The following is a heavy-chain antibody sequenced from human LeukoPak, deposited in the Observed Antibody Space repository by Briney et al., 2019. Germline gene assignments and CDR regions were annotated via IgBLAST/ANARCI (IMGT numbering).Heavy chain of an antibody. CDR1: GGSFSGYY. J-gene: IGHJ4*02. V-gene: IGHV4-34*01. Sequence: SETLSLTCAVYGGSFSGYYWSWIRQPPGKGLEWIGEINHSGSTNYNPSLKRRVTISVDTSKNQFSLKLSSVTAADTAVYYCARARAGHFDYWGQGTLVTVSS. CDR2: INHSGST. CDR3: ARARAGHFDY.